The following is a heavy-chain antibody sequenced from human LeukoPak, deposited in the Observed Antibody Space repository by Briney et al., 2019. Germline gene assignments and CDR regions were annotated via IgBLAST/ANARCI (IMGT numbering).Heavy chain of an antibody. CDR2: INHSGST. CDR1: GGSFSGYY. J-gene: IGHJ4*02. Sequence: SETLSLTCAVYGGSFSGYYWSWIRQPPGKGLEWIGEINHSGSTNYNPSLKSRVTISVDTSKNQFSLKLSSVTAADTAVYYCARDTVGAPAFFDYWGQGTLVTVSS. D-gene: IGHD1-26*01. CDR3: ARDTVGAPAFFDY. V-gene: IGHV4-34*01.